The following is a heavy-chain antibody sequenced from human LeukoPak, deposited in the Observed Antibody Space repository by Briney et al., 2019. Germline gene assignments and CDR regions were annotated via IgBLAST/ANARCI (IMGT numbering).Heavy chain of an antibody. Sequence: GGSLRLSCAASGFTFSSYGMHWVRQAPGKGLEWVAVIWYDGSNKYYADSMKGRFTISRDNSKNTLYLQMNSLRAEDTAVYYCARGDVFIDYFDYWGQGTLVTVSS. CDR1: GFTFSSYG. V-gene: IGHV3-33*01. CDR2: IWYDGSNK. D-gene: IGHD2-21*01. J-gene: IGHJ4*02. CDR3: ARGDVFIDYFDY.